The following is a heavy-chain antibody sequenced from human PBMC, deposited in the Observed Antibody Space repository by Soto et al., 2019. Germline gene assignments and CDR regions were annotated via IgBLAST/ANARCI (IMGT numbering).Heavy chain of an antibody. D-gene: IGHD2-2*01. J-gene: IGHJ6*02. CDR3: ANAIDDQPRLYGMDV. V-gene: IGHV3-23*01. CDR1: GFTFSSYA. Sequence: GRSLRLSCAASGFTFSSYAMSWVRQAPGKGLEWVSAISGSGGSTYYADSVKGRFTISRDNSKNTLYLQMNSLRAEDTAVYYCANAIDDQPRLYGMDVWGQGTTVTVS. CDR2: ISGSGGST.